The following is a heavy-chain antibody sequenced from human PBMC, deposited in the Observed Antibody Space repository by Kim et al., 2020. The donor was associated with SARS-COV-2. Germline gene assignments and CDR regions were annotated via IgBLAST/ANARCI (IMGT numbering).Heavy chain of an antibody. V-gene: IGHV3-74*01. D-gene: IGHD3-3*01. CDR2: T. Sequence: TAYAASVQGRFTSSKDSAKNMLFLHMNSLTVEDTAVYFCSRDTFGPEDSWGQGTLVTVSS. CDR3: SRDTFGPEDS. J-gene: IGHJ5*01.